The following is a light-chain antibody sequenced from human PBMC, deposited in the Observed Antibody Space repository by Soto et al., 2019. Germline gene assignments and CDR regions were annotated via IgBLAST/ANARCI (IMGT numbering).Light chain of an antibody. J-gene: IGKJ1*01. Sequence: EIVLTQSPGTLSLSPGERATLSCRASQSVSSNYLAWYQQKPGQAPRLLIYGTSSRATGVPDRFSGSGSGTDFTLTISRLEPEDFAVYYCHQYNTSSWTFGQGTKVEIK. CDR3: HQYNTSSWT. CDR1: QSVSSNY. CDR2: GTS. V-gene: IGKV3-20*01.